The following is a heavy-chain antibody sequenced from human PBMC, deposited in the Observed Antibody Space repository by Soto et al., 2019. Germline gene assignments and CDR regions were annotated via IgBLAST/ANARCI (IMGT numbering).Heavy chain of an antibody. CDR2: IKQDGSEE. V-gene: IGHV3-7*01. D-gene: IGHD6-13*01. Sequence: EVQLVESGGGLVQPGGSLRLSCVDSGFTFSSYWMSWVRQAPVKGLVWVGNIKQDGSEENYVDSLKGRFTISRDNAKNSMYLQMNSLRAEDTAVYYCARIAATGRGWDVWGQGTTVVVSS. J-gene: IGHJ6*02. CDR1: GFTFSSYW. CDR3: ARIAATGRGWDV.